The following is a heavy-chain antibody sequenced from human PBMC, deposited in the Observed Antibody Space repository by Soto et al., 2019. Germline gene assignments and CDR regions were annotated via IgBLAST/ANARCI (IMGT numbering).Heavy chain of an antibody. D-gene: IGHD3-22*01. CDR1: GGSISSSSYY. Sequence: QLQLQESGPGLVKPSETLSLTCTVSGGSISSSSYYWGWIRQPPGKGLEWIGSIYYSGSTYYNPSLKSRVTISVDTSKNQFSLKLSSVTAADTAVYYCASGVESPYYDSSGYPFDYWGQGTLVTVSS. CDR2: IYYSGST. CDR3: ASGVESPYYDSSGYPFDY. V-gene: IGHV4-39*01. J-gene: IGHJ4*02.